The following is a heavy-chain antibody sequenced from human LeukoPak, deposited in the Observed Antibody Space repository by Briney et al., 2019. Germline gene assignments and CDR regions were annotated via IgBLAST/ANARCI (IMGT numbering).Heavy chain of an antibody. Sequence: GGSLRLSCAASGFTFSSYSMDWVRQAPGKGLEWVSYISSSSTIYYADSVKGRFAISRDNAKNSLYLQMNTLRAEDTAVYYCARDLSEPHWYSSGWSLDVWGQGTTVTVSS. J-gene: IGHJ6*02. CDR3: ARDLSEPHWYSSGWSLDV. CDR1: GFTFSSYS. CDR2: ISSSSTI. D-gene: IGHD6-19*01. V-gene: IGHV3-48*04.